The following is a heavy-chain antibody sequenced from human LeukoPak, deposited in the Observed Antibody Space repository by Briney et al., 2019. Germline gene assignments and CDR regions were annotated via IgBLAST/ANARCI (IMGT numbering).Heavy chain of an antibody. V-gene: IGHV1-2*02. CDR1: GYTFTGYY. CDR2: INPNSGGT. J-gene: IGHJ4*02. D-gene: IGHD6-19*01. Sequence: GASVKVSCKASGYTFTGYYMHWVRRAPGQGLEWMGWINPNSGGTNYAQKFQGRVTMTRDTSISTAYMELSRLRSDDTAVYYCARVVESSGWYYFDYWGQGTLVTVSS. CDR3: ARVVESSGWYYFDY.